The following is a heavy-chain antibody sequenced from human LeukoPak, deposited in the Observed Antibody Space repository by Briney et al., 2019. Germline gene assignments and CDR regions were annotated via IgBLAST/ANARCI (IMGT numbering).Heavy chain of an antibody. CDR3: AKVGPLDTAMVNIGYFDY. CDR2: ISGSGGST. Sequence: GGSLRLSCAASGFTFSSYAMSWVRQAPGKGLEWVSAISGSGGSTYYADSVKGRFTISRDNSKNTLYLQMNSLRAEDTAVYYCAKVGPLDTAMVNIGYFDYWGQGTLVTVSS. CDR1: GFTFSSYA. D-gene: IGHD5-18*01. V-gene: IGHV3-23*01. J-gene: IGHJ4*02.